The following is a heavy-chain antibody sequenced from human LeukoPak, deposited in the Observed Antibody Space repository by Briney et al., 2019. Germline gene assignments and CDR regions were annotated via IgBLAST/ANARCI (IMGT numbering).Heavy chain of an antibody. CDR3: ARDGSHRIVGGSYFPYTADY. D-gene: IGHD1-26*01. J-gene: IGHJ4*02. Sequence: QPGGSLRLSCAASGFTFSSYAMSWVRQAPGKGLEWVSSISGSGGSTHYADSVKGRFTISRDSPKNTLYLQMNSLRAEDTAVYYCARDGSHRIVGGSYFPYTADYWGQGTLVTVSS. CDR2: ISGSGGST. CDR1: GFTFSSYA. V-gene: IGHV3-23*01.